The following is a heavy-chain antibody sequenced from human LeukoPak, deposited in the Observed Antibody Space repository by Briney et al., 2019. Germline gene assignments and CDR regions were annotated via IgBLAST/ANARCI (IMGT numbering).Heavy chain of an antibody. CDR3: ARWGGTRQFYFDY. V-gene: IGHV3-33*01. J-gene: IGHJ4*02. D-gene: IGHD3-16*01. Sequence: GGSLRLSCAASGFSLSDYGLHWVRQGPGKGLEWLAVINYDGSNRYYSESVKGRFTISKDSSENTLYLQMNRLRADDTAIYYCARWGGTRQFYFDYWGQGTLATVSS. CDR1: GFSLSDYG. CDR2: INYDGSNR.